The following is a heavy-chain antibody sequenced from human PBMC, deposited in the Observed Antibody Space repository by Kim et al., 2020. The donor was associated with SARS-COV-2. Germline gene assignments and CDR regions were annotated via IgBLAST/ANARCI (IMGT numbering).Heavy chain of an antibody. CDR2: IYYSGST. J-gene: IGHJ5*02. Sequence: SETLSLTCTVSGGSISSYYWSWIRQPPGKGLEWIGYIYYSGSTNYNPSLKSRVTISVDTSKNQFSLKLSSVTAADTAVYYCAREGSRYCSGGSCRTNWFDPWGQGTLVTVSS. CDR3: AREGSRYCSGGSCRTNWFDP. CDR1: GGSISSYY. V-gene: IGHV4-59*13. D-gene: IGHD2-15*01.